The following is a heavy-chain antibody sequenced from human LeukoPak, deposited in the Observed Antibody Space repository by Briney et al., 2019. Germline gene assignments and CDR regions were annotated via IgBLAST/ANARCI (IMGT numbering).Heavy chain of an antibody. CDR3: ARGPNHYYDSSAYYGDY. CDR1: GYTFTNYA. D-gene: IGHD3-22*01. CDR2: INTNTGNP. J-gene: IGHJ4*02. Sequence: GASVKVSCKASGYTFTNYAMNWVRQAPGQGLEWMGWINTNTGNPTYAQGFTGRFVFSLDTSVSTAYLQISSLKAEDTAVYYCARGPNHYYDSSAYYGDYWGQGTLVTVSS. V-gene: IGHV7-4-1*02.